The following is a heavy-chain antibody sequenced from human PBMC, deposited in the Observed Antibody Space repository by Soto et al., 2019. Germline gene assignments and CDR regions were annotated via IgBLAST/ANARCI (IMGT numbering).Heavy chain of an antibody. D-gene: IGHD3-10*01. Sequence: QVQLVQSGAEVKKPGASVKVACKASGYSFNSYYMHWVRQAPGQGPEWMGVINPSGASTSYAQKFQGRVTMTRDTSTSTVYMELSILRSEDTALYYCASDYNAYQRQHVFDIWGQGTLVTVSS. CDR1: GYSFNSYY. V-gene: IGHV1-46*02. CDR3: ASDYNAYQRQHVFDI. CDR2: INPSGAST. J-gene: IGHJ3*02.